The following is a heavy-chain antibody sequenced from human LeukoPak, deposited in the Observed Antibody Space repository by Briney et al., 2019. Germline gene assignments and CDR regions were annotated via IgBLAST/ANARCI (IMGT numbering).Heavy chain of an antibody. D-gene: IGHD6-19*01. CDR3: ARATFIAVAGAPRHNWFDP. CDR1: GFTFSSYW. CDR2: INSDGSST. Sequence: TGGSLRLSCAASGFTFSSYWMHWVRQAPGKGLVWVSRINSDGSSTSYADSVKGRSTISRDNAKNTLYLQMNSLRAEDTAVYYCARATFIAVAGAPRHNWFDPWGQGTLVTVSS. J-gene: IGHJ5*02. V-gene: IGHV3-74*01.